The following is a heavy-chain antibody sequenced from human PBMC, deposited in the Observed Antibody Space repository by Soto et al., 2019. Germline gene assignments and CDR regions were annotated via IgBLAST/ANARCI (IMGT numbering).Heavy chain of an antibody. CDR2: VFYGGT. J-gene: IGHJ6*02. D-gene: IGHD2-21*02. Sequence: SETLSLTCSVSGRSMSSNYWSWIRQSPDKGLEWLGYVFYGGTDYNPSLEGRVSISVETSKNQFSLKLSSVTAADTAVYYCARASVVVVTAITAFYYYYGMDVWGQGTTVTVSS. CDR3: ARASVVVVTAITAFYYYYGMDV. CDR1: GRSMSSNY. V-gene: IGHV4-59*12.